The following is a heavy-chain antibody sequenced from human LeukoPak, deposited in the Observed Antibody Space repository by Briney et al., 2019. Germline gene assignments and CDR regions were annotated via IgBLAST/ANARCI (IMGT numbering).Heavy chain of an antibody. J-gene: IGHJ1*01. V-gene: IGHV1-46*01. CDR2: INPSGGST. D-gene: IGHD3-22*01. CDR1: GYTFTSYY. CDR3: ARAPGYYYDSSGYFWHFQH. Sequence: ASVKVSCKASGYTFTSYYMHWVRQAPGQGLEWMGIINPSGGSTSYAQKFQGRVTMTRDTSTSTVYMELSSLRSEDTAVYYCARAPGYYYDSSGYFWHFQHWGQGTLVTVSS.